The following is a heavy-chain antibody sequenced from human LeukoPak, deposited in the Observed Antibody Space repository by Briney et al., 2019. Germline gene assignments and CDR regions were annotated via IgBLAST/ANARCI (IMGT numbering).Heavy chain of an antibody. Sequence: GGSLRLSCVASRFSFSSYGVHWVRQAPGKGLEWVAVISYDGSNKYYVDSVKGRFTISRDNSKNTLYLQMNSLRAEDTAVYYCAKVPVKYSSSSLDYYYYMDIWGKGTAVTVSS. CDR2: ISYDGSNK. CDR3: AKVPVKYSSSSLDYYYYMDI. J-gene: IGHJ6*03. CDR1: RFSFSSYG. V-gene: IGHV3-30*02. D-gene: IGHD6-6*01.